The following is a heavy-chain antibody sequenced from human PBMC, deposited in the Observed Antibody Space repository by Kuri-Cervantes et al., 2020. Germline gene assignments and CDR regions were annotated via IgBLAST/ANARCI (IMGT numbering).Heavy chain of an antibody. CDR2: IYPGDSES. V-gene: IGHV5-51*01. D-gene: IGHD6-19*01. CDR1: GYSFTSYW. J-gene: IGHJ4*02. Sequence: GESLNISCKGSGYSFTSYWIGWVRQMPGKGLEWMGSIYPGDSESRHSPSFQGQVTISADKSISIAYLQWSSLKASDTAMYYCARAYSRGWPFLDYWGQGTLVTVSS. CDR3: ARAYSRGWPFLDY.